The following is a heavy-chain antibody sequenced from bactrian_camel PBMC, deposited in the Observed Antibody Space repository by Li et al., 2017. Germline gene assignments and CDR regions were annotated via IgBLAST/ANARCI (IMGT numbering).Heavy chain of an antibody. J-gene: IGHJ4*01. CDR1: GYGHITKC. Sequence: VQLVESGGGSVTAGGSLRLSCSPSGYGHITKCMGWFRQASGKEREGVAAIYTGDARTVYYADSVKGRFTISPGNATNTVSLQMNSLRPEDTAMYYCAADRMACLRPSVQLEAYNFWGRGTQVTVS. CDR3: AADRMACLRPSVQLEAYNF. V-gene: IGHV3S54*01. CDR2: IYTGDART.